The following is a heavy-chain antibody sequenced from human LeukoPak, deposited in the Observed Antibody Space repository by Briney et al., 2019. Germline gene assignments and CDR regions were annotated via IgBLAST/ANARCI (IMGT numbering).Heavy chain of an antibody. D-gene: IGHD2-21*02. CDR2: INHSGST. CDR1: GGSFSGYY. Sequence: PSETLSLTCAVYGGSFSGYYWSWIRQPPGKGLEWIGEINHSGSTNYNPSLKSRVTISVDTSKNQFPLKLSSVTAADTAVYYCASCSDCYYFDYWGQGTLVTVSS. V-gene: IGHV4-34*01. J-gene: IGHJ4*02. CDR3: ASCSDCYYFDY.